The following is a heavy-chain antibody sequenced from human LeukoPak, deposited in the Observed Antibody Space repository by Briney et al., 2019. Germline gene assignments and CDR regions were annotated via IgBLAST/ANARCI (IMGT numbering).Heavy chain of an antibody. CDR1: GFTFSSYW. CDR2: IKQDGSEK. D-gene: IGHD2-2*02. CDR3: ARDRPHCSSTSCYRGRWFDP. J-gene: IGHJ5*02. Sequence: GGSLRLSCAASGFTFSSYWMSWVRQAPGKGLEWVANIKQDGSEKYYVDSVKGRFTISRDNAKNSLYLQMNSLRAEDTAVYYCARDRPHCSSTSCYRGRWFDPWGQGTLVTVSS. V-gene: IGHV3-7*01.